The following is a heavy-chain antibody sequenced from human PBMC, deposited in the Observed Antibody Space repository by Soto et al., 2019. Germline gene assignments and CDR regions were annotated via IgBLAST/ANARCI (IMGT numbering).Heavy chain of an antibody. CDR2: VSYSGSV. CDR3: ARRFPYSSNWDFDY. J-gene: IGHJ4*02. D-gene: IGHD6-13*01. V-gene: IGHV4-59*08. CDR1: GDSIRPYY. Sequence: TSETLSLTCTVSGDSIRPYYWTWIRQPPGKGLEWIGSVSYSGSVNYNPSLKSRVTISVDTSRNQFSLKLNSVTAADTAVYYCARRFPYSSNWDFDYWGQGTLVTVSS.